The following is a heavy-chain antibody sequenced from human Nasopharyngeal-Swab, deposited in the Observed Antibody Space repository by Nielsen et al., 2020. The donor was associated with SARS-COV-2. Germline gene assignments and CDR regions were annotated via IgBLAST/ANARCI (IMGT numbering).Heavy chain of an antibody. D-gene: IGHD6-13*01. Sequence: GGSLRLSCAASGFTFSSYSMNWVRQAPGKGLEWVSSISSSSSYIYYADSVKGRFTISRDNAKNSLYLQMNSLRAENTAVYYCARDRGYSSSPPHDNWGQGTLVTVSS. V-gene: IGHV3-21*01. CDR1: GFTFSSYS. CDR2: ISSSSSYI. CDR3: ARDRGYSSSPPHDN. J-gene: IGHJ4*02.